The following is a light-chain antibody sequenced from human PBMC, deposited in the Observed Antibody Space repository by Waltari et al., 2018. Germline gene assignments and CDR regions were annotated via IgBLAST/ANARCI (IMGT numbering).Light chain of an antibody. Sequence: DIVMTQSPDSLAESLGEKATIHCTSSQSVWYNSNNKHYLTWYQQKPGQPPQVITYWASTRESGVPDRFSGSGSGTDFTLTITSVQAEDVAVYYCQQYYRTLYTFGQGPKLEI. V-gene: IGKV4-1*01. CDR2: WAS. CDR1: QSVWYNSNNKHY. J-gene: IGKJ2*01. CDR3: QQYYRTLYT.